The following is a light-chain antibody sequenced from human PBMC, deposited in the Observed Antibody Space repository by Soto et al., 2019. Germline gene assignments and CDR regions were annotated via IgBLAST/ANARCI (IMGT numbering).Light chain of an antibody. Sequence: QSALTQPASVSGSPGQSITISCTGTSSDIGYYNLVSWYQQLPGKAPKLIIYEVTKGPSGVSNRFSGSKSGNTASLTISGLQAEDEADYYCCSYAGSRTYVFGGGTKLTV. J-gene: IGLJ2*01. V-gene: IGLV2-23*02. CDR3: CSYAGSRTYV. CDR2: EVT. CDR1: SSDIGYYNL.